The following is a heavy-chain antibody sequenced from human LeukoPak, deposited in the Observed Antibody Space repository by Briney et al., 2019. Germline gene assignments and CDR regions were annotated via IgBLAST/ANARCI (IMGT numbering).Heavy chain of an antibody. CDR2: ISYDGSNK. Sequence: PGGSLRLSCAASGFTFSSYAMHWVRQAPGKGLEWVAVISYDGSNKYCVDSVKGRFTISRDNSKNTLYLQMNSLRAEDTAVYYCARPESYWGQGTLVTVSS. D-gene: IGHD1-14*01. CDR3: ARPESY. J-gene: IGHJ4*02. V-gene: IGHV3-30*01. CDR1: GFTFSSYA.